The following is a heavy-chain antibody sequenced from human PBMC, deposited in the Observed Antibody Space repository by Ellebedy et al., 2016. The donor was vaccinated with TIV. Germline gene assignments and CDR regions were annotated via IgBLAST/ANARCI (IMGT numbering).Heavy chain of an antibody. CDR1: GYSFISDW. CDR2: IYPGDSDT. D-gene: IGHD6-19*01. CDR3: ARGDRGSGWYWDK. Sequence: GESLKISCKGPGYSFISDWIGWVPQMPGKGLECMGYIYPGDSDTRYSPFFLGQITISVDKSINNAYLQWSSLKASDTDIYYCARGDRGSGWYWDKWGQGTLVTVSS. J-gene: IGHJ4*02. V-gene: IGHV5-51*01.